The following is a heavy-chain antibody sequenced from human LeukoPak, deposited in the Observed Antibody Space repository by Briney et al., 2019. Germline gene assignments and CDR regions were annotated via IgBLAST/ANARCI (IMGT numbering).Heavy chain of an antibody. CDR1: GYTFTGYY. Sequence: ASVKVSCKASGYTFTGYYIHWVRQAPGQGLEWVGWINPNSGGAKYAQKFQDRVTMTRDASISTAYMGLSRLRSDDTAVYYCAKGRVVAGSKSLTYHWLDPWGQGTLVTVSS. CDR2: INPNSGGA. V-gene: IGHV1-2*02. D-gene: IGHD6-19*01. CDR3: AKGRVVAGSKSLTYHWLDP. J-gene: IGHJ5*02.